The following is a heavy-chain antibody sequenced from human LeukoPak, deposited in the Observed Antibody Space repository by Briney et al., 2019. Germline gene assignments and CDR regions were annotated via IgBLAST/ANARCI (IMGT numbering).Heavy chain of an antibody. D-gene: IGHD3-16*02. CDR2: IYPGDSDT. V-gene: IGHV5-51*01. CDR3: ARHGIDYVWGSYRPDWFDP. Sequence: GESLKISCKGSGYSFTSYWIGWVRQMPGKGLEWMGIIYPGDSDTRYSPSFQGQVTISADKSISTAYLQWSSLKASDTAMYYCARHGIDYVWGSYRPDWFDPRGQGTLVTVSS. J-gene: IGHJ5*02. CDR1: GYSFTSYW.